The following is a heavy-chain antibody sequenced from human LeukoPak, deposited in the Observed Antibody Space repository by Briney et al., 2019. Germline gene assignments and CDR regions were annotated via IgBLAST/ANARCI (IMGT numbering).Heavy chain of an antibody. CDR1: GYTFTSYA. J-gene: IGHJ6*03. CDR3: ARDQSSSWSYYYYMDV. CDR2: INTNTGNP. D-gene: IGHD6-13*01. V-gene: IGHV7-4-1*02. Sequence: ASVKVSCKASGYTFTSYAMNWVRQAPGQGLEWMGWINTNTGNPTYAQGFTGRFVFSLDTSVSTAYLQISSLKAEDTAVYYCARDQSSSWSYYYYMDVWGKGTTVTVSS.